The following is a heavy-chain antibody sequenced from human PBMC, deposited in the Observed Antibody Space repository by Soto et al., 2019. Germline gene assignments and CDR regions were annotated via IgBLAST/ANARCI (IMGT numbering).Heavy chain of an antibody. CDR3: ARGIVVVVAAAVYYYYGMDV. J-gene: IGHJ6*02. D-gene: IGHD2-15*01. CDR2: IIPIFGTA. CDR1: GGTFSSYA. V-gene: IGHV1-69*01. Sequence: QVQLVQSGAEVKKPGSSVKVSCKASGGTFSSYAISWVRQAPGQGLEWMGGIIPIFGTANYAQKFQVRVTITADESTSTAYMELSSLRSEDTAVYYCARGIVVVVAAAVYYYYGMDVWGQGTTVTVSS.